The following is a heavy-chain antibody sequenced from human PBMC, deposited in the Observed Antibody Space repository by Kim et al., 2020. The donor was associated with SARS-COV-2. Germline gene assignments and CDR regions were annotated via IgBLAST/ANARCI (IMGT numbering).Heavy chain of an antibody. J-gene: IGHJ4*02. Sequence: YYSTSLKTRLTISKDTSKNQVVLTMTNMDPVDTATYYCARIRGYSHAFDYWGQGTLVTVSS. CDR3: ARIRGYSHAFDY. D-gene: IGHD5-18*01. V-gene: IGHV2-70*01.